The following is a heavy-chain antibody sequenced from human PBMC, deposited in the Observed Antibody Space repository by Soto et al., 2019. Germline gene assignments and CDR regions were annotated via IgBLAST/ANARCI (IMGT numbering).Heavy chain of an antibody. J-gene: IGHJ3*01. CDR1: GFTFSNYD. CDR3: ARGCGGDCLGAFDV. D-gene: IGHD2-21*02. Sequence: EVQLVESGGGVVQPGGSLRLSCGASGFTFSNYDMYWVRQVTGKVLEWVAAIGSAGDTHYPGSVKGRFTISREDAKNSLYRQMDSLRAGDTAVYYCARGCGGDCLGAFDVWGQGTNVTVSS. V-gene: IGHV3-13*01. CDR2: IGSAGDT.